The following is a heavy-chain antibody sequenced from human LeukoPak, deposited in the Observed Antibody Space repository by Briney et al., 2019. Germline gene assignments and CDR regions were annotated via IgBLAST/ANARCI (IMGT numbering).Heavy chain of an antibody. CDR1: GGSISSGGYY. J-gene: IGHJ6*03. Sequence: SETLSLTCTVSGGSISSGGYYWSWISQHPGKGLGWIGFIYYSGTTYYNPSLKRRVTISVDTSKNQFSLKLSSVTAADTAVYFCARVPLVATYYYFYYMDVWGKGTTVTVSS. CDR2: IYYSGTT. V-gene: IGHV4-31*03. D-gene: IGHD5-12*01. CDR3: ARVPLVATYYYFYYMDV.